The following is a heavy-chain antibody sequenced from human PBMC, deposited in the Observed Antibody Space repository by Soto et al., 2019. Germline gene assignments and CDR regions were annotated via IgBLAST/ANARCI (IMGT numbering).Heavy chain of an antibody. V-gene: IGHV4-4*02. CDR1: GGSISSSNW. J-gene: IGHJ4*02. D-gene: IGHD3-22*01. CDR3: ARRDYDSSGYYKIDY. CDR2: IYHSGST. Sequence: PSETLSLTCAVSGGSISSSNWWSWVRQPPGKGLEWIGEIYHSGSTNYNPSLKSRVTISVDKSKNQFSLKLSSVTAADTAVYYCARRDYDSSGYYKIDYWGQGTLVTVSS.